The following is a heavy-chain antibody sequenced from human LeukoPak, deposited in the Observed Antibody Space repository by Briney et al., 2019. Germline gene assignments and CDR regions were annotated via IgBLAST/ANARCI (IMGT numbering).Heavy chain of an antibody. CDR2: ISYDGSNK. D-gene: IGHD6-13*01. Sequence: GGSLRLSCAASGFTFSSYAMHWVRQAPGKGLEWVAVISYDGSNKYYADSVKGRFTISRDNSKNTLYLQMNSLRAEDTAVYYCAKDPLVDSSSWFFDYWGQGTLVTVSS. CDR1: GFTFSSYA. CDR3: AKDPLVDSSSWFFDY. V-gene: IGHV3-30*04. J-gene: IGHJ4*02.